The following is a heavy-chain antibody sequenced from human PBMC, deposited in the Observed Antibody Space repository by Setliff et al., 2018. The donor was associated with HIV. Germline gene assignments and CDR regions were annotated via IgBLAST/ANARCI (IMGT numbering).Heavy chain of an antibody. V-gene: IGHV4-34*01. CDR2: INDRGTT. Sequence: PSETLSLTCAVYGGSFSGSFTSGGSLSGHFWSWIRQSPGKGLEWIGEINDRGTTNYNPSLKSRVSISGDTSKRQFSLRLKSVTAADSAAYYCTSQSPANDYWGQGTLVTVSS. CDR3: TSQSPANDY. D-gene: IGHD2-2*01. J-gene: IGHJ4*02. CDR1: GGSFSGSFTSGGSLSGHF.